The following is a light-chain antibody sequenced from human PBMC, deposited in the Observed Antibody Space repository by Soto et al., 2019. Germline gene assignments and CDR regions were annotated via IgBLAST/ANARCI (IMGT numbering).Light chain of an antibody. CDR3: AIWDDSLNGWV. Sequence: QSVLTQPPSASGTPGQRVTISCSGSSSNIGSNTVQWYQQFPGTAPKLLIHNNNQRPSGVPDRISGSKSGTSASLAISGLQTEDEADYYCAIWDDSLNGWVFGGGTKVTVL. J-gene: IGLJ3*02. CDR1: SSNIGSNT. CDR2: NNN. V-gene: IGLV1-44*01.